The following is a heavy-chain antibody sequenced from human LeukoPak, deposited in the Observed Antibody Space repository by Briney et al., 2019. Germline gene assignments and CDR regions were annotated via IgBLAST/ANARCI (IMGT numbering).Heavy chain of an antibody. J-gene: IGHJ1*01. CDR3: AKKAADGDYIQYFQH. Sequence: GGSLRLSCAASGFTFSSYAMHWVRQAPGKGLQWVAVISYDGSNKYYADSVKGRFTISRDNSKNTLYLQMNSLRAEDTAVYYCAKKAADGDYIQYFQHWGQGTLVTVSS. CDR1: GFTFSSYA. D-gene: IGHD4-17*01. CDR2: ISYDGSNK. V-gene: IGHV3-30-3*02.